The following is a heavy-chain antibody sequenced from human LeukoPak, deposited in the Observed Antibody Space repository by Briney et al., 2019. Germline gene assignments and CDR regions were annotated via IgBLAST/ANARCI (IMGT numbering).Heavy chain of an antibody. Sequence: PGGSLRLSCAASRFTFSSYAMSWVRQAPGKGLEWVSGIGGSGGSTYYADSVKGRFTISRDNSKNTLYLQMNSLRAEDTAVYYCAKAMVRVIDAFDIWGQLTMVTVSS. CDR2: IGGSGGST. CDR1: RFTFSSYA. D-gene: IGHD3-10*01. V-gene: IGHV3-23*01. J-gene: IGHJ3*02. CDR3: AKAMVRVIDAFDI.